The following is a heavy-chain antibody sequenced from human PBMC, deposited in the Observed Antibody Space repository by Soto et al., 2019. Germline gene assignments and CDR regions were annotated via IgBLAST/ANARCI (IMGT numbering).Heavy chain of an antibody. CDR2: ISYDGSNK. CDR1: GFTFSSYA. V-gene: IGHV3-30-3*01. CDR3: AREITYYFDY. D-gene: IGHD3-10*01. Sequence: GGSLRLSCAASGFTFSSYAMHWVRQAPGKGLEWVAVISYDGSNKYYADSVKGRFTISRDNSKNTLYPQMNSLRAEDTAVYYCAREITYYFDYWGQGTLVTVSS. J-gene: IGHJ4*02.